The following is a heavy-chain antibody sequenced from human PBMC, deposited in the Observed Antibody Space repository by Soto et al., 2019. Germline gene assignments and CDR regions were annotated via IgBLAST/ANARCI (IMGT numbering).Heavy chain of an antibody. CDR1: GASSGDPFLY. J-gene: IGHJ4*02. CDR2: TYYTGAT. Sequence: SQTLSVSWSVFGASSGDPFLYWGCVSKPPGKKMKWIGTTYYTGATYYHPSLQSRVTMSIDMAKNQFSLMLTSVTAADTAVYYCARRTRSYSGSPIDYWGQGSLVTVLL. CDR3: ARRTRSYSGSPIDY. D-gene: IGHD1-26*01. V-gene: IGHV4-39*01.